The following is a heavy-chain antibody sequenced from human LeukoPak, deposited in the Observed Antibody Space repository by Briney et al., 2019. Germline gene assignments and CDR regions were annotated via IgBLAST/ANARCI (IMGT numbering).Heavy chain of an antibody. Sequence: GGSLRLSCVASGFTCSDYSMNWVRQAPGKGLEWVSYISSSGFTLNYADSVKGRFTISRDNAKNSLYLQMNSLRAEDTAVYYCARGVPKTSYYYYYMDVWGKGTTVTISS. J-gene: IGHJ6*03. V-gene: IGHV3-48*01. CDR1: GFTCSDYS. D-gene: IGHD4-11*01. CDR3: ARGVPKTSYYYYYMDV. CDR2: ISSSGFTL.